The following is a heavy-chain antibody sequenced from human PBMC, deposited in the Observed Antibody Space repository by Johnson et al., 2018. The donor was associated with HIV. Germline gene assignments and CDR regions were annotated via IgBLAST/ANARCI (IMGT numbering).Heavy chain of an antibody. CDR2: ITQDGSEK. J-gene: IGHJ3*02. CDR1: GFTVSSNY. D-gene: IGHD3-16*01. Sequence: VQLVESGGGLVQPGGSLRLSCAASGFTVSSNYMNWVRQAPGKGLEWVANITQDGSEKYYVDSVEGRFTISRDNAKNSLYLQMNSLRAEDTAVYDCARGRGALDIWGQGTTVTVSS. CDR3: ARGRGALDI. V-gene: IGHV3-7*04.